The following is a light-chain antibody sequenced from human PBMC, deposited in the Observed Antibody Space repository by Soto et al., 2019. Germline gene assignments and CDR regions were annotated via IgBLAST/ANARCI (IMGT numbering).Light chain of an antibody. Sequence: DIQMTQSPSSLSASVGDRVTITCRASQTISNYLNWYQQKPGKAPKLLIYAASSLQSGGPSRFSGSGSGTEFTLTISSLQPEDFATYYCQQSYSTPYTFGQGTKLEIK. CDR2: AAS. CDR3: QQSYSTPYT. J-gene: IGKJ2*01. CDR1: QTISNY. V-gene: IGKV1-39*01.